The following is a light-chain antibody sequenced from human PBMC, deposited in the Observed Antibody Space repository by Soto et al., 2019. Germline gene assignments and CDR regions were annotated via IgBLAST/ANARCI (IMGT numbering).Light chain of an antibody. CDR2: WAS. Sequence: DIVMTQSPDSLAVSLGKRATINCKSSQSVLYSSNNKNYLAWYKQKPGQPPKLLIYWASTRESGVPDRFSGSGSGTDFTLTISSLKAEDVAVYYCQQYYSTPLTFGGGTKVDI. V-gene: IGKV4-1*01. CDR1: QSVLYSSNNKNY. J-gene: IGKJ4*01. CDR3: QQYYSTPLT.